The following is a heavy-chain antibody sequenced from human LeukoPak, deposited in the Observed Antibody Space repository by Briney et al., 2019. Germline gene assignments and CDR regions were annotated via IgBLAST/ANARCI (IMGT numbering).Heavy chain of an antibody. CDR1: GFTFDDYA. D-gene: IGHD6-19*01. J-gene: IGHJ4*02. CDR3: ARRRSSGWYFDY. Sequence: GGSLRLSCAASGFTFDDYAMHWVRQAPGKGLEWVSGISWNSGSIGYADSVKGRFTISRDNAKNSLYLQMNSLRAEDTALYHCARRRSSGWYFDYWGQGTLVTVSS. V-gene: IGHV3-9*01. CDR2: ISWNSGSI.